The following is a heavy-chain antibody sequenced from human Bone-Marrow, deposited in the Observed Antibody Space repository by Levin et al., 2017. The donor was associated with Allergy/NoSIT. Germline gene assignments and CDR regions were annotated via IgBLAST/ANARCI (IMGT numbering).Heavy chain of an antibody. V-gene: IGHV3-7*01. Sequence: GGSLRLSCVVSGFTFRSYYMSWVRQAPGKGLEWVAAINPDGTEKYYVDPMKGRFTISRDNARNSLDLQMHSLRAEDTAVYYCAATYYRDTSGYDYWGQGSQVTVTS. J-gene: IGHJ4*02. CDR3: AATYYRDTSGYDY. CDR2: INPDGTEK. D-gene: IGHD3-22*01. CDR1: GFTFRSYY.